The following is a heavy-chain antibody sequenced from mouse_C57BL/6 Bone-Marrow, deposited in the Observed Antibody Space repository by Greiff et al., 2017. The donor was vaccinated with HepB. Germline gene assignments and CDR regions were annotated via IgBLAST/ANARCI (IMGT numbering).Heavy chain of an antibody. CDR1: GFNIKDDY. D-gene: IGHD4-1*01. CDR3: STVTLGN. CDR2: IDPENGDT. Sequence: EVHLVESGAELVRPGASVKLSCTASGFNIKDDYMHWVKQRPEQGLEWIGWIDPENGDTEYASKFQGKATITADTSSNTAYLQLSSLTSEDTAVYYCSTVTLGNWGQGTLVTVSA. V-gene: IGHV14-4*01. J-gene: IGHJ3*01.